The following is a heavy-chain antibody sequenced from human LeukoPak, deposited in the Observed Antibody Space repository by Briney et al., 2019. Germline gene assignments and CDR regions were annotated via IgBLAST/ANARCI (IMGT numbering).Heavy chain of an antibody. CDR1: GFTVSSNY. CDR2: ISGSGGST. CDR3: AKTPSLASTYYDFWSGYNYYYMDV. D-gene: IGHD3-3*01. Sequence: GGSLRLSCAASGFTVSSNYMSWVRQAPGKGLEWVSAISGSGGSTYYADSVKGRFTISRDNSKNTLYLQMNSLRAEDTAVYYCAKTPSLASTYYDFWSGYNYYYMDVWGKGTTVTVSS. J-gene: IGHJ6*03. V-gene: IGHV3-23*01.